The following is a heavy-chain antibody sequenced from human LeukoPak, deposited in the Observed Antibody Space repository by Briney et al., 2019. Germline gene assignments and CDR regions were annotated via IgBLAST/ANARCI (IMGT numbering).Heavy chain of an antibody. D-gene: IGHD2-15*01. Sequence: PGGSLRLSCAASGFIVSSNYMSWVRQAPGKGLEWVSIIYSGGSTYYADSVKGRFTISRDNSKNTLYLQINSLRAEDTAIYFCAKELRRSPTYYFDYWGQGTLVTVSS. CDR1: GFIVSSNY. CDR2: IYSGGST. J-gene: IGHJ4*02. V-gene: IGHV3-53*01. CDR3: AKELRRSPTYYFDY.